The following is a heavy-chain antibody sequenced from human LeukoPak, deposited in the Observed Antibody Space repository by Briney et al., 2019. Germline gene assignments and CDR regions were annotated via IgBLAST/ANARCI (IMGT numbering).Heavy chain of an antibody. CDR1: GFTFSSYA. CDR2: ISYDGSNK. D-gene: IGHD5-24*01. J-gene: IGHJ4*02. Sequence: GGSLRLSCTASGFTFSSYAMHWVRQAPGKGLEWVAVISYDGSNKYYAGSVKGRFTISRDNSKNTLYLQMNSLRAEDTAVYYCARDPGYNYMFDYWGQGILVTVSS. CDR3: ARDPGYNYMFDY. V-gene: IGHV3-30-3*01.